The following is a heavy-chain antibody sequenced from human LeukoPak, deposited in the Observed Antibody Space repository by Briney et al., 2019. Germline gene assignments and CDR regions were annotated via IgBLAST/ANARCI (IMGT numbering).Heavy chain of an antibody. Sequence: ASVKVSCKASGYTFTSYYMHWVRQAPGQGLEWMGIINPSGGSTSYAQKFQGRVTMTRDTSTSTAYMELSSLRSEDTAVYYCAREWVHDFWSGHHFDYRGQGTLVTVSS. J-gene: IGHJ4*02. CDR3: AREWVHDFWSGHHFDY. V-gene: IGHV1-46*01. CDR2: INPSGGST. D-gene: IGHD3-3*01. CDR1: GYTFTSYY.